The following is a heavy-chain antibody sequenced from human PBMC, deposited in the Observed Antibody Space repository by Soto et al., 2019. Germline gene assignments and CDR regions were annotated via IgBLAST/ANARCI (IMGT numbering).Heavy chain of an antibody. Sequence: SQTLSLSFTVSGGSMSSYDCTWIRQPPGKGLEWIGYIYYSGRTNYNPSLKSRVTLSVDTSKTQCALKLTSVTSADTGVYYGARGSGWYLYWGQGTLVTVSS. J-gene: IGHJ4*02. D-gene: IGHD6-19*01. V-gene: IGHV4-59*01. CDR1: GGSMSSYD. CDR3: ARGSGWYLY. CDR2: IYYSGRT.